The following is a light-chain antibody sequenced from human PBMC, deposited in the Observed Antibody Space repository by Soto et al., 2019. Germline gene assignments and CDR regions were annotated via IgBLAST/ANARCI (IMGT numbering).Light chain of an antibody. CDR1: FSDVGGYDY. Sequence: LTQPASVSGSPGQSIAISCTGTFSDVGGYDYVSWYQQHPDKAPKLMIYEVTKRPSGVSNRFSGSKSGNTASLTISGLQPEDEADCYCSSHTSGSTRVFGSGTKVTVL. CDR2: EVT. J-gene: IGLJ1*01. CDR3: SSHTSGSTRV. V-gene: IGLV2-14*01.